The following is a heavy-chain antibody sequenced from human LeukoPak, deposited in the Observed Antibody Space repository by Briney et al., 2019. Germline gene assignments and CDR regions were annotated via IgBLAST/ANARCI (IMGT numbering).Heavy chain of an antibody. V-gene: IGHV4-34*01. CDR3: AYQPKYYFDY. CDR1: GGSFSGYY. J-gene: IGHJ4*02. D-gene: IGHD1-14*01. CDR2: INHSGST. Sequence: SETLSLTCAVYGGSFSGYYWSWIRQPPGKGLEWIGEINHSGSTNYNPSLKSRVTISVDTSKSQFSLMLSSVTAADTAVYYCAYQPKYYFDYWGQGTLVTVSS.